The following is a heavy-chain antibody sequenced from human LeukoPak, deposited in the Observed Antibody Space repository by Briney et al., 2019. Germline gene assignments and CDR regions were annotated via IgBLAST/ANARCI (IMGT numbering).Heavy chain of an antibody. Sequence: GGSLRLSCATSGLTFSSYLMTWVRQAPGKGLEYVSSIGISAGTTAYADSVKGRFTISRDNSKNTVYLQMDSLRVEDTAVYYCAKDPNWDRGYWGQGTLVTVSS. J-gene: IGHJ4*02. CDR2: IGISAGTT. V-gene: IGHV3-23*01. D-gene: IGHD7-27*01. CDR3: AKDPNWDRGY. CDR1: GLTFSSYL.